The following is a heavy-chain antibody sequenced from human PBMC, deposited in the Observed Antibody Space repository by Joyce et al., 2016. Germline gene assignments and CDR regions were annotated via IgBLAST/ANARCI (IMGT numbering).Heavy chain of an antibody. V-gene: IGHV3-30-3*01. Sequence: QVQLVESGGGGVQPGRSLRLSCAASGLTFGDYAMHWVRQAPGKVLEWLAVISFDGSNKYYADTVKGRLTISRDNSKNTLYLQMNSLRADHTAVYYCARGGPAPNTAMANYYYYGMDVWGQGTTVAVSS. J-gene: IGHJ6*02. CDR1: GLTFGDYA. D-gene: IGHD5-18*01. CDR2: ISFDGSNK. CDR3: ARGGPAPNTAMANYYYYGMDV.